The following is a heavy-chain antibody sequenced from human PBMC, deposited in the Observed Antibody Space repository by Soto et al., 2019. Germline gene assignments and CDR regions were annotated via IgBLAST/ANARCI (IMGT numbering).Heavy chain of an antibody. D-gene: IGHD1-1*01. CDR1: GFTFSAYA. CDR3: AKFEGHPLEYWYLDF. CDR2: IHGGGGAT. J-gene: IGHJ2*01. Sequence: EVQLLESGGGLVQPGGSLRLSCAASGFTFSAYAMGWVRQAPGKGLEWVSTIHGGGGATHYADSVKGRFTISRDDSNNPLYAPMNSLRAEDTAVYYCAKFEGHPLEYWYLDFWGRGTLVTVSP. V-gene: IGHV3-23*01.